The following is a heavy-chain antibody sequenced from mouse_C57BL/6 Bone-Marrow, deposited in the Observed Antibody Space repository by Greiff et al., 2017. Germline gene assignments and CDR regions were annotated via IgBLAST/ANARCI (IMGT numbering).Heavy chain of an antibody. V-gene: IGHV1-50*01. D-gene: IGHD1-1*02. CDR3: ALVAWFAY. CDR1: GYTFTSYW. CDR2: IDPSDSYT. J-gene: IGHJ3*01. Sequence: QVQLQQPGAELVKPGASVKLSCKASGYTFTSYWMQWVKQRPGQGLEWIGEIDPSDSYTNYNQKFKGKATLTVDTSSSTAYMQRSSLTSEDSAVYYCALVAWFAYWGQGTLVTVSA.